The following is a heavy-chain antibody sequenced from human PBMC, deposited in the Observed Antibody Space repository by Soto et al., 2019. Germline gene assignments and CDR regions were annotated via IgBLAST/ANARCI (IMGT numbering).Heavy chain of an antibody. D-gene: IGHD3-16*01. CDR1: DSTIRRYA. J-gene: IGHJ3*01. Sequence: GGSLRLSCAASDSTIRRYAMSWVRQAPGKGLEWVSGITGNSARIYYADSVKGRFSISRDNSKNTLYLQMDTLRAEDTAVYYCAKNGDFDYDAFDVWGQGTVVTVSS. CDR3: AKNGDFDYDAFDV. CDR2: ITGNSARI. V-gene: IGHV3-23*01.